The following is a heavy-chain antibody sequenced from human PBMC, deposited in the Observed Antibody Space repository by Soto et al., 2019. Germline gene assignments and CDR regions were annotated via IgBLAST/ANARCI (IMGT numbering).Heavy chain of an antibody. CDR1: GVTFSSYG. J-gene: IGHJ6*02. V-gene: IGHV3-30*18. CDR3: AKDLLRPGRAYGMDV. Sequence: QVQLVESGGGVVQPGRSLRLSCAASGVTFSSYGMHWVRQAPGKGLEWVAVISYDGSNKYYADSVKGRFTISRDNSKNTLYLQMNRLRAEDTAVYYCAKDLLRPGRAYGMDVWGQGTTVTVSS. D-gene: IGHD6-25*01. CDR2: ISYDGSNK.